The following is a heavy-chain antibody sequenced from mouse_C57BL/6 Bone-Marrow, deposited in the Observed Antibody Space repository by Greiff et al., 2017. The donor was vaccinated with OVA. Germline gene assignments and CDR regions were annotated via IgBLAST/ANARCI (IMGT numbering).Heavy chain of an antibody. V-gene: IGHV1-62-2*01. J-gene: IGHJ1*03. CDR3: ARHEDRVYFCV. Sequence: VQLQQSGAELVKPGASVKLSCKASGYTFTEYTINWVKQRAGKGLAWIGWFYPGSGSLKSNEKLKDKATLTAVKSSISVYMGLSRLTSEYSAVYFCARHEDRVYFCVWGTGTTVTVSS. CDR2: FYPGSGSL. CDR1: GYTFTEYT.